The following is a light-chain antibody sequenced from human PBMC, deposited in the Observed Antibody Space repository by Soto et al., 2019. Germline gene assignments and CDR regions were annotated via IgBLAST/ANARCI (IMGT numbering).Light chain of an antibody. CDR2: DDS. CDR1: NIGTKS. CDR3: QVWERISDHNFV. V-gene: IGLV3-21*02. Sequence: SYELTQPPSVSVSPGQTASITCGGDNIGTKSVHWYQQRPGQAPFLVVYDDSVRPSGIPERFSGSNSGNTATLTISRVEAGDEADYYCQVWERISDHNFVFGDGTKVTVL. J-gene: IGLJ1*01.